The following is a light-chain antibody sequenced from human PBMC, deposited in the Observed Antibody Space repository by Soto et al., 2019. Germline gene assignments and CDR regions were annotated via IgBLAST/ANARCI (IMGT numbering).Light chain of an antibody. CDR1: QSISSY. Sequence: DIQMTQSPSSLSASVGDRVTITCRASQSISSYLSWYQQKPGQAPKRLIYVGSTLQSGVPSRFSGCGSRTDFTLTISSLQPEYFATYFCQQTYTTPFTFGGGTKVDVK. CDR3: QQTYTTPFT. CDR2: VGS. J-gene: IGKJ4*01. V-gene: IGKV1-39*01.